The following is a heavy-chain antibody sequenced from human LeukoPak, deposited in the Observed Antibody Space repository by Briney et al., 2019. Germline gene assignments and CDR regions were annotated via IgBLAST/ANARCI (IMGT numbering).Heavy chain of an antibody. CDR3: ARHGYYYDSSGYLSGAFDI. V-gene: IGHV4-59*08. J-gene: IGHJ3*02. CDR2: IYYSGST. CDR1: GGSISSYY. Sequence: PSETLSLTCTVSGGSISSYYWSWIRQPPGKGLEWIGYIYYSGSTNYNPSLKSRVTISVDTSKNRFSLKLSSVTAADTAVFYCARHGYYYDSSGYLSGAFDIWGQGTMVTVSS. D-gene: IGHD3-22*01.